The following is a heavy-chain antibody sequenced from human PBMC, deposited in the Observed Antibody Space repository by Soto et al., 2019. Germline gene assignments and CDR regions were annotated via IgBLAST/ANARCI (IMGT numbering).Heavy chain of an antibody. V-gene: IGHV4-34*01. J-gene: IGHJ3*02. CDR1: GGSFSGYY. CDR2: INHSGST. CDR3: ARGRGLWLGHDAFDI. D-gene: IGHD5-18*01. Sequence: ASETLSLTCAVYGGSFSGYYWSWIRQPPGKGLEWIGEINHSGSTNYNPSLKSRVTISVDTSKNQFSLKLSSVTAADTAVYYCARGRGLWLGHDAFDIWGQGTMVTVS.